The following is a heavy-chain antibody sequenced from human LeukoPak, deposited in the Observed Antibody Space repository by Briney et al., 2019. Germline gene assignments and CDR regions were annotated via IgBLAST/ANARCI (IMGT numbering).Heavy chain of an antibody. CDR1: GGSFSGYY. CDR3: ARVGYSYGFFDY. J-gene: IGHJ4*02. V-gene: IGHV4-34*01. CDR2: IYYSGST. D-gene: IGHD5-18*01. Sequence: SETLSLTCAVYGGSFSGYYWSWIRQPPGKGLEWIGSIYYSGSTYYNPPLKSRVTISVDTSKNQFSLKLSSVTAADTAVYYCARVGYSYGFFDYWGQGTLVTVSS.